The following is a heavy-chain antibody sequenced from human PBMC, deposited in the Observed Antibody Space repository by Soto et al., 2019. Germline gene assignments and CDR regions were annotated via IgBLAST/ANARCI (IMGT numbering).Heavy chain of an antibody. CDR1: GFTFSSYW. CDR3: ASRLRLNY. D-gene: IGHD3-16*01. CDR2: IKQGGGEK. J-gene: IGHJ4*02. V-gene: IGHV3-7*03. Sequence: GGSLRLSCAACGFTFSSYWMGCVRQAPGKGLEWVAKIKQGGGEKYYVDFVKWRFTILRDDGKHRLYLQMNSLRAVDTAVYYCASRLRLNYWGQRTLVTVSS.